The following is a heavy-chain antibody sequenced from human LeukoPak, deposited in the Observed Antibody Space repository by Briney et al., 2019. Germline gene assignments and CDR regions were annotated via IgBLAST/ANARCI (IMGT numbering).Heavy chain of an antibody. CDR3: ARDSFSSSWPIDY. V-gene: IGHV3-21*01. CDR2: ISSSSSYI. D-gene: IGHD6-13*01. J-gene: IGHJ4*02. CDR1: GFTFSSYS. Sequence: PGGSLRLSCAASGFTFSSYSMNWVRQAPGKGLEWVSSISSSSSYIYYADSVKGRFTISRDNAKNSPYLQMNSLRAEDTAVYYCARDSFSSSWPIDYWGQGTLVTVSS.